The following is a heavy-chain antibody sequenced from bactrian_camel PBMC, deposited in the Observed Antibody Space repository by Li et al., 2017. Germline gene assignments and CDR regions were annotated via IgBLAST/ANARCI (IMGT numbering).Heavy chain of an antibody. D-gene: IGHD1*01. Sequence: HVQLVESGGDSVQAGGSLRLSCAASGNTGGAFCVAWFRQAPGKEREGVATIHTSDGSTSYADFVKGRFTISKDSAKNTLYLQMNSLKPEDSAMYYCAADESILGPDMAGPRDLTGYEFNYYGQGTQVTVS. V-gene: IGHV3S26*01. J-gene: IGHJ4*01. CDR2: IHTSDGST. CDR3: AADESILGPDMAGPRDLTGYEFNY. CDR1: GNTGGAFC.